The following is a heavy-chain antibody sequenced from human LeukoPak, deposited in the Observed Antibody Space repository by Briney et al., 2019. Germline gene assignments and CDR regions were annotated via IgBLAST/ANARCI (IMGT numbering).Heavy chain of an antibody. V-gene: IGHV4-59*02. D-gene: IGHD2-15*01. CDR2: VYYSGST. CDR3: ARIHRYCSGGACYVLDN. Sequence: PSETLSLTCVVSGGSVSGYYWGWIRQPPGRGLEWIGYVYYSGSTNYNPSFKSRVTISVDTSRNQFSLQLSSVTAADTAVYYCARIHRYCSGGACYVLDNWGQRTLVAVSS. CDR1: GGSVSGYY. J-gene: IGHJ4*02.